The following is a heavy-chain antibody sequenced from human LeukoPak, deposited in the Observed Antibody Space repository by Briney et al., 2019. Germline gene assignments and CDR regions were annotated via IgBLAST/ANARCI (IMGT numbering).Heavy chain of an antibody. V-gene: IGHV1-69*05. Sequence: SVKVSCKASGGTFSSYAISWVRQAPGQGLEWMGGIIPIFGTANYAQKFQGRVTITTDESTSTAYMELSSLRSEDTAVYYCARDQGGIAARWGYMDVWGKGTTVTVSS. CDR1: GGTFSSYA. CDR3: ARDQGGIAARWGYMDV. J-gene: IGHJ6*03. CDR2: IIPIFGTA. D-gene: IGHD6-13*01.